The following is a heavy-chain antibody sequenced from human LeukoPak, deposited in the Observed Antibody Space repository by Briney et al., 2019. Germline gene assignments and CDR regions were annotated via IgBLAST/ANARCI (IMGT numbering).Heavy chain of an antibody. CDR2: ISIRSSTI. V-gene: IGHV3-48*04. CDR3: AELGITMIGGV. J-gene: IGHJ6*04. Sequence: GSLRLSCAASGFTFSSYSMAWVRQAPGKGLEWVSYISIRSSTIYYADSVKGRFTISRDNAKNSLYLQMNSLRAEDTAVYYCAELGITMIGGVWGKGTTVTISS. D-gene: IGHD3-10*02. CDR1: GFTFSSYS.